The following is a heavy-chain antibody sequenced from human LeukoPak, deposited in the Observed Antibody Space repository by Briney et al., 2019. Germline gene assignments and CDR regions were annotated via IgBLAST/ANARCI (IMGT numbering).Heavy chain of an antibody. CDR2: IITSTTYM. Sequence: PGGSLRLSCAASGFTFSVYSMSWVRQAPGKGLEWVSSIITSTTYMYYADSVKGRFTIPRDNAKNSLYLQMNSLRAEDTAVYYCARDRDSSTWYVAFDIWGQGTMVTVSS. V-gene: IGHV3-21*01. J-gene: IGHJ3*02. CDR1: GFTFSVYS. D-gene: IGHD6-13*01. CDR3: ARDRDSSTWYVAFDI.